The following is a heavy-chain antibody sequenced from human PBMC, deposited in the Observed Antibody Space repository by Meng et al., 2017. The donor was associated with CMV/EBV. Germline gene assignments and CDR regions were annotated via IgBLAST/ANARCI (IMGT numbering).Heavy chain of an antibody. J-gene: IGHJ4*02. V-gene: IGHV3-21*01. D-gene: IGHD2-2*01. CDR1: GFTFSSCS. Sequence: LRLSCAASGFTFSSCSMNWVRQAPGKGLEWVSSISSSSSYIYYADSVKGRFTISRDNAKNSLYLQMNSLRAEDTAVYYCARDLLGYCSSTSCPPYWGQGTLVTVSS. CDR3: ARDLLGYCSSTSCPPY. CDR2: ISSSSSYI.